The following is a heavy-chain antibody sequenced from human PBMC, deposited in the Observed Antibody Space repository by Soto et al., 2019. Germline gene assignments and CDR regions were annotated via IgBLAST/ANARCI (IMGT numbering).Heavy chain of an antibody. Sequence: GGSLRLSCAASGFTVSSSYMNWVRQAPGKGLAWVSRINPDGRSISDADSVKGRFTISRDNAKNTLYLQMNSLTTEDTAVYYCARAGSYRFDYWGHGTLVTVSS. CDR3: ARAGSYRFDY. D-gene: IGHD3-10*01. CDR2: INPDGRSI. J-gene: IGHJ4*01. V-gene: IGHV3-74*01. CDR1: GFTVSSSY.